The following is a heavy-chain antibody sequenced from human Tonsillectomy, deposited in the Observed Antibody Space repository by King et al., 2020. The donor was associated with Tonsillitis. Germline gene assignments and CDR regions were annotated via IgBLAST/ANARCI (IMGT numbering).Heavy chain of an antibody. V-gene: IGHV4-39*01. CDR3: ARLEDWLNCSSTSFYRFYYFDY. J-gene: IGHJ4*02. CDR1: GGSISSSSYY. D-gene: IGHD2-2*01. CDR2: IYYSGST. Sequence: PGLVKPSETLSLTCTVSGGSISSSSYYWGWIRQPPGKGLEWIGSIYYSGSTYYNPSLKSRVTISVDTSKNQFSLKLSSVTAADTAVYYCARLEDWLNCSSTSFYRFYYFDYWRQGTLVTVSS.